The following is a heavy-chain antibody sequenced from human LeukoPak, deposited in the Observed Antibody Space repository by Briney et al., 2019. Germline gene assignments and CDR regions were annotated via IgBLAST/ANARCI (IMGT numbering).Heavy chain of an antibody. CDR2: INHSGST. J-gene: IGHJ3*02. V-gene: IGHV4-34*01. Sequence: SETLSLTCAVYGGSFSGYYSSWIRQPPGKGLEWIGEINHSGSTNYNPSLKSRVTISVDTSKNQFSLKLSSVTAADTAVYYCARGKITMVRGAADAFDIWGQGTIVTVSS. D-gene: IGHD3-10*01. CDR3: ARGKITMVRGAADAFDI. CDR1: GGSFSGYY.